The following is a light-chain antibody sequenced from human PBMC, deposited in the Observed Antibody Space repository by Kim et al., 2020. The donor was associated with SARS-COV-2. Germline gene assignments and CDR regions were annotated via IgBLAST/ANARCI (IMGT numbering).Light chain of an antibody. CDR1: NIGSNS. V-gene: IGLV3-21*04. CDR3: QVWDSSSDHVV. J-gene: IGLJ2*01. CDR2: YDD. Sequence: YELTQPPSLSVAPGKTARITCGGDNIGSNSVHWYQQKPGQAPILVIHYDDNRPSGIPERFSGSNSGNTATLSISRVEAGDDADYYCQVWDSSSDHVVFGGGTQLTVL.